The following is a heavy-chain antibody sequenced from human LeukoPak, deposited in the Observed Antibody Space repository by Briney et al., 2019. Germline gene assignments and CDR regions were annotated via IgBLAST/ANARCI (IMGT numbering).Heavy chain of an antibody. V-gene: IGHV4-61*02. CDR2: IYTSGST. CDR3: ARMYNWNYYYYYYYMDV. D-gene: IGHD1-7*01. J-gene: IGHJ6*03. CDR1: GGSISSGSYY. Sequence: SETLSLTCTVSGGSISSGSYYWTWIRQPAGKGLEWIGRIYTSGSTNYNPSLKSRVTISVDTSKNQFSLRLSSVTAADTAVYYCARMYNWNYYYYYYYMDVWGKGTTVTVSS.